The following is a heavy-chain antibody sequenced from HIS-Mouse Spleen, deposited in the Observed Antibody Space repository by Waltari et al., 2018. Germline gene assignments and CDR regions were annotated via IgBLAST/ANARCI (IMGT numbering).Heavy chain of an antibody. J-gene: IGHJ4*02. CDR2: TYYRSKWYN. V-gene: IGHV6-1*01. CDR1: GDSCPTTSSA. D-gene: IGHD7-27*01. CDR3: ARAGFRAGDFDY. Sequence: QVQLQQSGPGLVKPSQTLSLTCAIPGDSCPTTSSAWNWIRQSPSRGLEWLGRTYYRSKWYNDYAVSVKSRITINPDTSKNQFSLQLNSVTPEDTAVYYCARAGFRAGDFDYWGQGTLVTVSS.